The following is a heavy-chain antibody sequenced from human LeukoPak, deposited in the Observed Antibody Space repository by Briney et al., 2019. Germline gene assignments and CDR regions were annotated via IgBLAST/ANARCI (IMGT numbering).Heavy chain of an antibody. CDR1: GGSISSYY. CDR3: ARDTLYGMDV. J-gene: IGHJ6*02. V-gene: IGHV4-59*01. CDR2: IYYSGST. Sequence: SETLSLTCTVSGGSISSYYWSWIRQPPGKGPEWIGYIYYSGSTNYNPSLKSRVTISVDTSKNQFSLKLSSVTAADTAVYYCARDTLYGMDVWGQGTTVTVSS.